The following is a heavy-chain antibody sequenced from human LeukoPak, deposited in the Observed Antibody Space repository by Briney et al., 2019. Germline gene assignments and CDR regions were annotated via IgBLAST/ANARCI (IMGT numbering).Heavy chain of an antibody. CDR1: GFTFSSYW. Sequence: GGSLRLSCAASGFTFSSYWMSWVRQAPGKGLEWVANIKQEGSEKYYVDSVKGRFTISRDNAKNSLYLQMNSLRAEDTAVYYCARDTYYYDSSGYSGPRDAFDIWGQGTMVTVSS. CDR3: ARDTYYYDSSGYSGPRDAFDI. J-gene: IGHJ3*02. CDR2: IKQEGSEK. D-gene: IGHD3-22*01. V-gene: IGHV3-7*01.